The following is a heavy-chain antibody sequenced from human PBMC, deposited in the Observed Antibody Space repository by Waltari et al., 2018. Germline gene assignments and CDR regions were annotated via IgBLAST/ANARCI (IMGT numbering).Heavy chain of an antibody. CDR1: GGSFSGYY. J-gene: IGHJ6*02. CDR2: INHSGST. Sequence: QVQLQQWGAGLLKPSETLSLTCAVYGGSFSGYYWSWIRQPPGKGREWIGEINHSGSTNYNPSLKSRVTISVDTSKNQFSLKLSSVTAADTAVYYCARGRFLEWFEYYYGMDVWGQGTTVTVSS. CDR3: ARGRFLEWFEYYYGMDV. D-gene: IGHD3-3*01. V-gene: IGHV4-34*01.